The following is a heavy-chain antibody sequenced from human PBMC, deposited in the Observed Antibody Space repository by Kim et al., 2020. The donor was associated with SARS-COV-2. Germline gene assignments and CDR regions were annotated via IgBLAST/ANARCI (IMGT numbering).Heavy chain of an antibody. D-gene: IGHD3-22*01. J-gene: IGHJ5*02. CDR1: GFTVSSNY. V-gene: IGHV3-66*01. CDR2: IYSGGST. CDR3: AREKDYYDSSGYYEGRWFDP. Sequence: GGSLRLSCAASGFTVSSNYMSWVRQAPGKGLEWVSVIYSGGSTYYADSVKGRFTISRDNSKNTLYLQMNSLRAEDTAVYYCAREKDYYDSSGYYEGRWFDPWGQGTLVTVSS.